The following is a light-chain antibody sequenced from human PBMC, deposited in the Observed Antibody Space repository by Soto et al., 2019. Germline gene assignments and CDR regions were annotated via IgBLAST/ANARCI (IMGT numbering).Light chain of an antibody. Sequence: EIVLTQSPGTLSLSPGERATLSCRASQSISNTFIAWYQQKPGQAPRLLIHGVSNRATGVPGRFSGSGSGTDFTLIISRLEREDFAVYYCQQYGGSPETFGQGTKVEIK. V-gene: IGKV3-20*01. J-gene: IGKJ1*01. CDR3: QQYGGSPET. CDR2: GVS. CDR1: QSISNTF.